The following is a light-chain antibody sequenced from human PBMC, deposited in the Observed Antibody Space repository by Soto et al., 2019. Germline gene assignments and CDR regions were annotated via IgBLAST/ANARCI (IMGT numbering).Light chain of an antibody. Sequence: DIVMTQSPDSLAVSLGERATINCKSSQTVLRSSNNKNHLAWYQQKPGQPPKLFISWASTRESGVPDRFSGSGSGTDFSLTISSLQAEDVGVYYFQHFYDVPVTFGQGTRLEIK. CDR3: QHFYDVPVT. CDR1: QTVLRSSNNKNH. J-gene: IGKJ5*01. CDR2: WAS. V-gene: IGKV4-1*01.